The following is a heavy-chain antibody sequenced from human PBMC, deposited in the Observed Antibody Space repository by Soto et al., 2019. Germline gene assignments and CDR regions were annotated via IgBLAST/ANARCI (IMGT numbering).Heavy chain of an antibody. Sequence: VQLVQSGAEVKKPGSSVKVSCKASGGTFSSYAISWVRQAPGRGLEWVSVISASGGSTYYADSVKGRFTISRDSSKNTLFLHMNNLRAEDTAVYYCAKNPNAYYFDYWGQGTLVTVSS. V-gene: IGHV3-23*04. J-gene: IGHJ4*02. CDR1: GGTFSSYA. D-gene: IGHD7-27*01. CDR2: ISASGGST. CDR3: AKNPNAYYFDY.